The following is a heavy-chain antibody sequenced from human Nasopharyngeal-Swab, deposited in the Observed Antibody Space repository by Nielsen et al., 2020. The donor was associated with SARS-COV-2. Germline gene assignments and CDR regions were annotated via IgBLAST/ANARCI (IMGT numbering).Heavy chain of an antibody. J-gene: IGHJ4*02. V-gene: IGHV4-39*07. D-gene: IGHD3-22*01. CDR1: GGPISSSSYY. CDR3: ARGYYYDSSGFFDY. CDR2: IYYSGST. Sequence: SETLSLTCTVSGGPISSSSYYWGWIRQPPGKGLEWIGSIYYSGSTNYNPSLKSRVTISVDTSKNQFSLKLSSVTAADTAVYYCARGYYYDSSGFFDYWGQGTLVTVSS.